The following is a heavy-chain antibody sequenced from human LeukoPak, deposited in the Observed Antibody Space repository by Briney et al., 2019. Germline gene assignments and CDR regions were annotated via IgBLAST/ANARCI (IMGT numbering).Heavy chain of an antibody. V-gene: IGHV3-9*01. J-gene: IGHJ5*02. CDR2: ISWNSGSI. CDR1: GFTFDDYA. D-gene: IGHD1-26*01. CDR3: AKDNPDSGGHNWFDP. Sequence: GRSLRLSCAASGFTFDDYAMHWVRQAPGKGLEWVSGISWNSGSIGYADSVKGRFTISRDNAKNSLYLQMNSLRAEDTALYYCAKDNPDSGGHNWFDPWGQGTLVTVSS.